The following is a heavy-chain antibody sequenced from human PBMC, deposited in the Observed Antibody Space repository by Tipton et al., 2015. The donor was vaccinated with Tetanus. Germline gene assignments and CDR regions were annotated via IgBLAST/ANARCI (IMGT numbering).Heavy chain of an antibody. CDR3: ARGYSYGYSYWYFDL. V-gene: IGHV4-30-4*01. CDR1: GDSINSGDYY. CDR2: IYYSGST. Sequence: TLSLTCSVSGDSINSGDYYWSWIRQPPGKGLEWIGYIYYSGSTYYNPSLKSRVTISIDTSKNQFSLRLSSVTAADTAVYYCARGYSYGYSYWYFDLWGRGTLVTVSS. D-gene: IGHD5-18*01. J-gene: IGHJ2*01.